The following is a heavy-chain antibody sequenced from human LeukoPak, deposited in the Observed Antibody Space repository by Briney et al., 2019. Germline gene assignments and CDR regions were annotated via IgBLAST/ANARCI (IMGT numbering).Heavy chain of an antibody. Sequence: SETLSLTCSVSGVSIFSYYWSWIRQPPGKGLEWIGYVHYSGSTNYNPSLKSRVTISVDTSKSQFSLKLSSATAADTAVYYCATGRSIRYFDYWGQGTLLTVSS. V-gene: IGHV4-59*08. D-gene: IGHD3-9*01. CDR3: ATGRSIRYFDY. J-gene: IGHJ4*02. CDR1: GVSIFSYY. CDR2: VHYSGST.